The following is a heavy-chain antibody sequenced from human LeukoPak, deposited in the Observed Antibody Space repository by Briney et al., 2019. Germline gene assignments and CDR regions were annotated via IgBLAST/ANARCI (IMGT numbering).Heavy chain of an antibody. CDR1: GGTFSSYA. J-gene: IGHJ6*03. CDR3: ARDGGDDGVYYYYMDV. D-gene: IGHD4-17*01. CDR2: IIPIFGTA. Sequence: SVKVSCKASGGTFSSYAISWVRQAPGQGLEWMGGIIPIFGTANYAQKFQGRVTITTDKSPSTDYMELSSLRSEDTAVYCCARDGGDDGVYYYYMDVWVKGTTLTVCS. V-gene: IGHV1-69*05.